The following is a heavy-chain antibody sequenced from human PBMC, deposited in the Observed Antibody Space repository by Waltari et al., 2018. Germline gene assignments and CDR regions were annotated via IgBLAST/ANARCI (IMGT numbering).Heavy chain of an antibody. CDR2: IKEDGSDE. CDR1: GFIFSNYW. Sequence: EERLVESGGGVVQPGGSLRLSCTAPGFIFSNYWMRWLRQAPGKGLEWVANIKEDGSDEYYVGSVKGRFTISRDNSKNSLYLQMNSLTVEDTALYYCARGAYNHAFDSWGQGTMVTVSS. CDR3: ARGAYNHAFDS. D-gene: IGHD2-21*01. V-gene: IGHV3-7*01. J-gene: IGHJ3*01.